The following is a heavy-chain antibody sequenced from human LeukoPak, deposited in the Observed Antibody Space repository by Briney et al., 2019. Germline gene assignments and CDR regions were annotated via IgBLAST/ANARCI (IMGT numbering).Heavy chain of an antibody. V-gene: IGHV4-30-2*01. J-gene: IGHJ5*02. CDR2: IYHSGST. CDR3: ARYSSSWYWFDP. Sequence: SETLSLTCAASGGSISSGGYSWSWIRQPPGTGLEWIGYIYHSGSTYYNPSLKSRVTISVDRSKNQFSLKLSSVTAADTAVYYCARYSSSWYWFDPWGQGTLVTVSS. CDR1: GGSISSGGYS. D-gene: IGHD6-13*01.